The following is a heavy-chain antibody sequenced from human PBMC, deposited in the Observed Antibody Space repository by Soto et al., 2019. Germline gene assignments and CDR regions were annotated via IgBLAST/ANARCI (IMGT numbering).Heavy chain of an antibody. J-gene: IGHJ4*02. CDR2: MAYDGNRE. Sequence: QVQLVESGAGVVQPGRTLRLSCAASGFTFSMYVMHWVRQAPAKGLGWVAVMAYDGNREYYGDSVKGRFFVSTDNSKNTPYLQMNSLRPEETAVYYCARVGGSFYGSWDSWGQGALVTGSS. V-gene: IGHV3-30-3*01. D-gene: IGHD1-26*01. CDR1: GFTFSMYV. CDR3: ARVGGSFYGSWDS.